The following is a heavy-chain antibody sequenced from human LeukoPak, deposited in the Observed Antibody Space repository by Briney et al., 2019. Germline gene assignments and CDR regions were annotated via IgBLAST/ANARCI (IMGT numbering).Heavy chain of an antibody. CDR3: ARDEALSGNYYYYMAV. J-gene: IGHJ6*03. Sequence: SETLSLTCTVSGGSISSYYWSCIRQPAGKGLEWIGRIYTSGSTNYNPSLKSRVTMSVDTSKNQFSLKPTSVTAADTAVYYCARDEALSGNYYYYMAVWAKGTTVTVSS. CDR2: IYTSGST. D-gene: IGHD1-14*01. CDR1: GGSISSYY. V-gene: IGHV4-4*07.